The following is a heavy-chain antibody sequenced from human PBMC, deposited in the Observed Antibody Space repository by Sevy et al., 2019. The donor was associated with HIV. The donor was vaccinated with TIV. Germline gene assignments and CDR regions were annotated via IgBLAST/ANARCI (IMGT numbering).Heavy chain of an antibody. J-gene: IGHJ5*02. Sequence: SGPTLVNPTQTLPLTCTFSGFSLSTSGVGVGWIRQPPGKALEWLALIYWDDDKRYSPSLKSRLIITKDTSKNQVVLNMTNMDPVDKATYYCAQVPPSPFSDSFDPWGQGTLVTVSS. CDR3: AQVPPSPFSDSFDP. D-gene: IGHD3-10*01. CDR1: GFSLSTSGVG. CDR2: IYWDDDK. V-gene: IGHV2-5*02.